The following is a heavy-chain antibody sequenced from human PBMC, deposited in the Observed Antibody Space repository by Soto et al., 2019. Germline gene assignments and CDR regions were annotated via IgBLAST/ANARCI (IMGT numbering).Heavy chain of an antibody. D-gene: IGHD5-12*01. V-gene: IGHV4-59*12. J-gene: IGHJ3*02. CDR3: ARVIDIVATAANASDI. CDR2: MYNTGST. Sequence: SETLSLTCTVSGGSISGYYWSWIRQPPGKGLEWIGYMYNTGSTVYNPSFKSRVTISVDTSKNQFSLKLSSVTAADTAVYYCARVIDIVATAANASDIWGQGTMVTVAS. CDR1: GGSISGYY.